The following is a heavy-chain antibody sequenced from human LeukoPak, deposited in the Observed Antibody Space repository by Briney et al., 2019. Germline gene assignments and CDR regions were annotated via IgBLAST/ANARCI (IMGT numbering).Heavy chain of an antibody. V-gene: IGHV3-74*01. D-gene: IGHD1-14*01. CDR2: VNSDGSST. CDR1: GFTFSSYW. CDR3: ARALGSDPEYFDY. J-gene: IGHJ4*02. Sequence: PGGSLRLSCAASGFTFSSYWMHWVRQAPGKGLVWVSRVNSDGSSTSYADSVRGRFSISRDNAKNTLYLQMNSLRAEDTAVYYCARALGSDPEYFDYWGQGTLVTVSS.